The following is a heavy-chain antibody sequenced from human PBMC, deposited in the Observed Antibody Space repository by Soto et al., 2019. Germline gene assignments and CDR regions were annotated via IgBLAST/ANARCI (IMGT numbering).Heavy chain of an antibody. J-gene: IGHJ4*02. CDR2: ISGSGGST. CDR1: GFTFSSYS. CDR3: AKVNPGYSSSWSYFDY. Sequence: EVQLVESGGGLVKPGGSLRLSCAASGFTFSSYSMNWVRQAPGKGLEWVSAISGSGGSTYYADSVKGRFTISRDNSKNTLYLQMNSLRAEDTAVYYCAKVNPGYSSSWSYFDYWGQGTLVTVSS. D-gene: IGHD6-13*01. V-gene: IGHV3-23*04.